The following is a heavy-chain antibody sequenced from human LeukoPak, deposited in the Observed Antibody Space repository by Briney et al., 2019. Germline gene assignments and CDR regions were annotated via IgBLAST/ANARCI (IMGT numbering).Heavy chain of an antibody. J-gene: IGHJ3*02. Sequence: GGSLRLSCAASGFTVSSNYMSWVRQAPGKGLEWVSVIYSGGSTYYADSVKGRFTISRDNSKNTLYLQMNSLRAEDTAVYYCARALDTAMVKNGAFDIWGQGTMVTVSS. V-gene: IGHV3-53*01. CDR3: ARALDTAMVKNGAFDI. CDR2: IYSGGST. CDR1: GFTVSSNY. D-gene: IGHD5-18*01.